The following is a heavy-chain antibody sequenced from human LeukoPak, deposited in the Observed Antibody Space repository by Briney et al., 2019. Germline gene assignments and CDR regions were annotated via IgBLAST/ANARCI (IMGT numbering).Heavy chain of an antibody. CDR3: ARGWPRSRSDAFDI. CDR1: GYTFTSYD. V-gene: IGHV1-8*01. CDR2: MNPNSGNT. J-gene: IGHJ3*02. Sequence: ASVKVFCKASGYTFTSYDINWVRQATGQGLEWMGWMNPNSGNTGYAQKFQGRVTMTRNTSISTAYLELNSLRAEDTAVYYCARGWPRSRSDAFDIWGQGTMVTVSS. D-gene: IGHD5-12*01.